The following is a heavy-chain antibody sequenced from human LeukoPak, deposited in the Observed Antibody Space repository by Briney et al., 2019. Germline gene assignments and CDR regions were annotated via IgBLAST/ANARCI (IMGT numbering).Heavy chain of an antibody. D-gene: IGHD3-10*01. J-gene: IGHJ6*02. CDR1: GFTVSSNY. CDR3: ARGLRFGEAYYYYGMDV. V-gene: IGHV3-66*01. Sequence: TGGSLRLSCAASGFTVSSNYMSWVRQAPGKGLEWVSVIYSGGSTYYADSVKGRFTISRDHSKNTLYLQMYSLRADDTAVYYCARGLRFGEAYYYYGMDVCGQGTTVTVSS. CDR2: IYSGGST.